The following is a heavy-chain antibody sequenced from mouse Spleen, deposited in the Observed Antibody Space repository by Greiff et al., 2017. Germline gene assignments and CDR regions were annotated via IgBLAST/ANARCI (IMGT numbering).Heavy chain of an antibody. D-gene: IGHD1-3*01. CDR3: ARHNTRHAMDY. J-gene: IGHJ4*01. CDR2: ISSGGGNT. V-gene: IGHV5-9*04. Sequence: EVKLVESGGGLVKLGGSLKLSCAASGFTFSSYAMSWVRQTPEKRLEWVATISSGGGNTYYPDSVKGRFTISRDNAKNTLYLQMSSLKSEDTAMYYCARHNTRHAMDYWGQGTSVTVSS. CDR1: GFTFSSYA.